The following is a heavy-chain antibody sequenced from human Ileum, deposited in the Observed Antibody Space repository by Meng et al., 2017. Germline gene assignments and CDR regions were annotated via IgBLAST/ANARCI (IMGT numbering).Heavy chain of an antibody. CDR3: ARIDYGGNGIEKYYFDY. CDR1: GGSISRPYW. Sequence: GHLHGSGAGVVEPSGTLSLTCAVVGGSISRPYWWTWVRQSAGKGLEWIGEIHHSGSPNYNPSLKSRVTISVDKSKNQFSLNLRSVTAADTAVYYCARIDYGGNGIEKYYFDYWGQGTLVTVSS. V-gene: IGHV4-4*02. CDR2: IHHSGSP. D-gene: IGHD4-23*01. J-gene: IGHJ4*02.